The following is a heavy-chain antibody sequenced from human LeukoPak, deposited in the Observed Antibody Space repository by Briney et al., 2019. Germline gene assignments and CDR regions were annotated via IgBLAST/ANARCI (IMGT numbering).Heavy chain of an antibody. V-gene: IGHV1-8*03. CDR1: GYTFTSYD. CDR2: MNPNSGNT. CDR3: ARAGGYYDILPGYKRGYNWFDP. Sequence: ASVKVSCKASGYTFTSYDINWVRQATGQGLEWMGWMNPNSGNTGYAQKFQGRVTITRNTSISTAYMELSSLRSADTAVYYCARAGGYYDILPGYKRGYNWFDPWGQGTLVTVSS. D-gene: IGHD3-9*01. J-gene: IGHJ5*02.